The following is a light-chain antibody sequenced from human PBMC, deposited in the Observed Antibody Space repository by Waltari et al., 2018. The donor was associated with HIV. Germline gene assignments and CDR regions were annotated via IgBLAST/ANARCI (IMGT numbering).Light chain of an antibody. CDR3: QSYDSSLSGYV. Sequence: QSVLTQPPSLSGAPGQRVTISCTGSSSNIGAGYDVHWYQQFPGTAPKLLIFGNSNRPSGVPDRFSGSKSGTSASLAITGLQAEDEADYYCQSYDSSLSGYVFGTGTKVTVL. V-gene: IGLV1-40*01. CDR2: GNS. CDR1: SSNIGAGYD. J-gene: IGLJ1*01.